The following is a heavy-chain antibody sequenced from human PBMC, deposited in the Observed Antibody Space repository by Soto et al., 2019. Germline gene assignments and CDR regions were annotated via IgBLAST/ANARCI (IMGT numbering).Heavy chain of an antibody. CDR3: ARVVGVGYYDFWSGPRVGMDV. J-gene: IGHJ6*02. Sequence: SVKVSCKASGGTFSSYAISWVRQAPGQGLEWMGGIIPIFGTANYAQKFQGRVTITADKSTSTAYMELSSLRSEDTAVYYCARVVGVGYYDFWSGPRVGMDVWGQGTTVTVPS. V-gene: IGHV1-69*06. CDR2: IIPIFGTA. D-gene: IGHD3-3*01. CDR1: GGTFSSYA.